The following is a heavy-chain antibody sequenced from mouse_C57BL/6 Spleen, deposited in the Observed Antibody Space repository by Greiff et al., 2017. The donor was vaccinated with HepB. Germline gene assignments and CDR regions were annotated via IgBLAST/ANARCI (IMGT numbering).Heavy chain of an antibody. J-gene: IGHJ2*01. D-gene: IGHD2-5*01. CDR2: INPNNGGT. CDR3: ARSSNYVFDY. V-gene: IGHV1-26*01. CDR1: GYTFTDYY. Sequence: VQLQQSGPELVKPGASVKISCKASGYTFTDYYMNWVKQSHGKSLEWIGDINPNNGGTSYNQKFKGKATLTVDKSSSTAYMELRSLTSEDSAVYYCARSSNYVFDYWGQGTTLTVSS.